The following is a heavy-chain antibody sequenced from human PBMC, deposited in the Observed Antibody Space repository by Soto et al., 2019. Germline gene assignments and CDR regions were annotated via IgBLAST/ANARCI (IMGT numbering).Heavy chain of an antibody. CDR2: INPNTGGT. CDR1: GYTFTGYY. V-gene: IGHV1-2*02. J-gene: IGHJ4*02. CDR3: AREVGGSYSYFDY. D-gene: IGHD1-26*01. Sequence: QVHLVQSGAEVKQPGASVKVSCKASGYTFTGYYIHWVRQAPGQGLEWMGWINPNTGGTNYAQKFQGRVTMTRDTSFSTAYMELRAPRSDDTAVYYCAREVGGSYSYFDYWGQGTLVTVSS.